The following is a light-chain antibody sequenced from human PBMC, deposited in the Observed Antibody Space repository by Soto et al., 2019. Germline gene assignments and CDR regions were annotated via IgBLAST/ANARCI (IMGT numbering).Light chain of an antibody. V-gene: IGKV1-9*01. J-gene: IGKJ1*01. Sequence: DIQLTQSPSFLSASVGDRVTITCRASQGISSSLARYQQKPGKAPNLLIYSASTLQTGVPSRFSGSGSGTDFTLTISSLQPEDFATYYCQQLNSFPRTFGQGTKVDIK. CDR3: QQLNSFPRT. CDR1: QGISSS. CDR2: SAS.